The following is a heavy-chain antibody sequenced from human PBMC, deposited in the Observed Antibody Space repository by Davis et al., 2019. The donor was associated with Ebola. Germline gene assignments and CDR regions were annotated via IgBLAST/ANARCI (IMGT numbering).Heavy chain of an antibody. CDR3: ARSEIRFFAPDY. Sequence: HTGGSLRLSCVASGFVVREYNMHWVRQSPGGGLMWVARISGDGTQTRYADSVDGRITVSRDNAKETLYLQMNSLRVEDTAIYYCARSEIRFFAPDYWGQGTLVTVSS. CDR2: ISGDGTQT. D-gene: IGHD3-3*01. V-gene: IGHV3-74*01. CDR1: GFVVREYN. J-gene: IGHJ4*02.